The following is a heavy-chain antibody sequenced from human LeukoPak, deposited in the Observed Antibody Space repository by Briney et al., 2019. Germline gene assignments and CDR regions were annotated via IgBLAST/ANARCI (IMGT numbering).Heavy chain of an antibody. CDR2: IYYSGST. D-gene: IGHD6-19*01. CDR3: ARGLKYVAVAGTCFDY. Sequence: SETLSLTCTDSGGSISSSSYYWGWIRQPPGKGLEWIGSIYYSGSTYYNPSRKSRVTISVDTSKNQFSLKLSSVTAADTAVYYCARGLKYVAVAGTCFDYWGQGTLVTVSS. J-gene: IGHJ4*02. V-gene: IGHV4-39*07. CDR1: GGSISSSSYY.